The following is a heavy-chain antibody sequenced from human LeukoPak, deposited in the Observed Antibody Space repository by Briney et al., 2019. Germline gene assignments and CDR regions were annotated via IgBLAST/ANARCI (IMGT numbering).Heavy chain of an antibody. CDR3: ARNGRYCISTSCLYYFDY. CDR1: GGTFSSYA. D-gene: IGHD2-2*01. CDR2: IIPIFGTA. J-gene: IGHJ4*02. V-gene: IGHV1-69*01. Sequence: ASVKVSCKASGGTFSSYAISWVRQAPGQGLEWMGGIIPIFGTANYAQKFQGRVTITADESTSTAYMELSSLRSEDTAVYYCARNGRYCISTSCLYYFDYWGQGTLVTVSS.